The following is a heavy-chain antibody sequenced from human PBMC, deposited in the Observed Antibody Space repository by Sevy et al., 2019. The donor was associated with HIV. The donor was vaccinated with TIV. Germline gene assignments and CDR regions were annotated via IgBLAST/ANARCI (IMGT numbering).Heavy chain of an antibody. CDR1: GYTFTGYY. Sequence: ASVKVSCKASGYTFTGYYMHWVRQAPGQGLEWMGWISPNSGGTNYAQKFQGRVTMTTDTSISTANMELGRLRSDDTAVYYCAGDLAVEQGWRAFDPWGQGTLVTVSS. J-gene: IGHJ5*02. V-gene: IGHV1-2*02. CDR3: AGDLAVEQGWRAFDP. CDR2: ISPNSGGT. D-gene: IGHD6-19*01.